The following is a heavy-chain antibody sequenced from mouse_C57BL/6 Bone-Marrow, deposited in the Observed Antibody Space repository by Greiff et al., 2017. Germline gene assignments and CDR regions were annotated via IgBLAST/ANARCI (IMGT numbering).Heavy chain of an antibody. D-gene: IGHD2-3*01. J-gene: IGHJ2*01. CDR1: GYTFTSYW. V-gene: IGHV1-53*01. CDR3: AREDDGYPYYFDY. CDR2: INPSNGGT. Sequence: VQLQQSGTELVKPGASVKLSCKASGYTFTSYWLHWVKQRPGHGLEWIGNINPSNGGTNYNEKFKSKDTLTVDKSSSPAYKPLSSLTSADSAVYYCAREDDGYPYYFDYWGQGTTLTVSS.